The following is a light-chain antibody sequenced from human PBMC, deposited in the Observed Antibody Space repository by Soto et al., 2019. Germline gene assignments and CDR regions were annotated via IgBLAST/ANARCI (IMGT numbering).Light chain of an antibody. V-gene: IGKV3-15*01. CDR2: GAS. J-gene: IGKJ1*01. Sequence: IVMPQSPAHLSVSPQAGATLSCRASQSVSVNLAWYQQKPGQAPRLLIYGASTRATGIPARFSGSGSGTEFTLTISSLQSEDFAVYYCQQDNNWPRTFGQGTNVDI. CDR3: QQDNNWPRT. CDR1: QSVSVN.